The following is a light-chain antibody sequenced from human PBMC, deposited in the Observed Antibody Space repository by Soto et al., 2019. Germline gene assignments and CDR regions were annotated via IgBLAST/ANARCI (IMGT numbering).Light chain of an antibody. Sequence: DLQMTQSPSSVSAFVGDSVTITCRASQGITSWLAWYQQKPGKAPELLIYAASSLQSGVPSRFSGSGSGTDFTLTINSLQPEDSATYYCQQAATFPLIFGGGTKVEIK. V-gene: IGKV1-12*01. CDR3: QQAATFPLI. CDR2: AAS. J-gene: IGKJ4*01. CDR1: QGITSW.